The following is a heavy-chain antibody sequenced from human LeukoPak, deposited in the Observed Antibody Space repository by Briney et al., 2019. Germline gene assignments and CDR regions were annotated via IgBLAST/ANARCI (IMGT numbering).Heavy chain of an antibody. CDR3: ARIVGTDYFDY. Sequence: SETLSLTCTVSGGSISNSSYYWGWIRQPPGKGLKWIGNVYYRGSAYFNPSLKSRVTISIDTSKNQFSLKLSSLTAADTAVYYCARIVGTDYFDYWGQGILVTVSS. CDR1: GGSISNSSYY. CDR2: VYYRGSA. J-gene: IGHJ4*02. D-gene: IGHD1-26*01. V-gene: IGHV4-39*07.